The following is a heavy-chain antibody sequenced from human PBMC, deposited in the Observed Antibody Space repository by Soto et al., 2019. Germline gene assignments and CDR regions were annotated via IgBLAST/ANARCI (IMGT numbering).Heavy chain of an antibody. CDR2: INHSGST. J-gene: IGHJ4*02. Sequence: SETLSLTCAVYGGSFSGYYWSWIRQPPGKGLEWIGEINHSGSTNYNPSLKSRVTISVDTSKNQFSLKLSSVTAADTAVYYCARGISHNSSSWYFDYWGQGTLVTVSS. CDR1: GGSFSGYY. V-gene: IGHV4-34*01. D-gene: IGHD6-13*01. CDR3: ARGISHNSSSWYFDY.